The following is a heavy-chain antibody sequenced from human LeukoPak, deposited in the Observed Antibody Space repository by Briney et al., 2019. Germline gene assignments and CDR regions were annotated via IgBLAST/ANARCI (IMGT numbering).Heavy chain of an antibody. CDR2: IDCNDDK. CDR1: GFSLSTSGVG. D-gene: IGHD3-16*02. V-gene: IGHV2-5*01. CDR3: ARIFLSDHVWGGYRRGAFDI. Sequence: SGPTLVKPTQTLTLTCTFSGFSLSTSGVGVGWIRQPPGKALEWLALIDCNDDKRYSPSLKSRLTITKNTSKNQVVLTLTNMDRVDTATYYCARIFLSDHVWGGYRRGAFDIWGQGTMVTVSS. J-gene: IGHJ3*02.